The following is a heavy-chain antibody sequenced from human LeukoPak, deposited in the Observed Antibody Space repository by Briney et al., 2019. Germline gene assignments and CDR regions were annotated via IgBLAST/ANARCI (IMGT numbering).Heavy chain of an antibody. CDR3: ARRKAKTPDYFDY. J-gene: IGHJ4*02. CDR2: IYYSGDT. CDR1: GDSISNYY. Sequence: PSETLSLMCTVSGDSISNYYWTWIRQPPGKGLEWIGYIYYSGDTNYNPSLKSRVTISLDTSKNQFSLKLTSVTAADTAMYYCARRKAKTPDYFDYWGQGGLVSVSS. V-gene: IGHV4-59*08.